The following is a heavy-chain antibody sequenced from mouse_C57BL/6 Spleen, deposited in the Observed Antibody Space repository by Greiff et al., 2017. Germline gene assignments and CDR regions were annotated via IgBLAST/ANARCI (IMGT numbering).Heavy chain of an antibody. Sequence: QVHVKQPGAELVKPGASVKLSCKASGYTFTSYWMHWVKQRPGRGLEWIGRIDPNSGGTKYNEKFKSKATLTVDKPSSTAYMQLSSLTSEDSAVYYCARSQIITTVVATGGFDYWGQGTTLTVSS. CDR2: IDPNSGGT. CDR3: ARSQIITTVVATGGFDY. J-gene: IGHJ2*01. V-gene: IGHV1-72*01. CDR1: GYTFTSYW. D-gene: IGHD1-1*01.